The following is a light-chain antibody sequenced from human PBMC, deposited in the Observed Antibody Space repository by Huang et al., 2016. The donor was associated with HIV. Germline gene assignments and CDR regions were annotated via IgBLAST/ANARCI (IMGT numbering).Light chain of an antibody. CDR1: QSVSTN. J-gene: IGKJ1*01. Sequence: ETEMTQFPATLSVSPGESATLSCRASQSVSTNLAWYQQKPGQAPRRLIYAASTRAPGVPGRFGGSGSGTGFTLIISSLQSEDFAIYYCLQYNTWPKTFGQGTRVDFK. CDR3: LQYNTWPKT. CDR2: AAS. V-gene: IGKV3-15*01.